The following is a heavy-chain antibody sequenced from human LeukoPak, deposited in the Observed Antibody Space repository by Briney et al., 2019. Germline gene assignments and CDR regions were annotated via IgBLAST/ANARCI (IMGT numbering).Heavy chain of an antibody. CDR2: IYWNDDK. CDR1: GFSLSTSGVG. D-gene: IGHD6-13*01. CDR3: AHGYSSSWYRVRIHWFDP. V-gene: IGHV2-5*01. Sequence: SGPTLVNPTQTLTLTCTFSGFSLSTSGVGVGWIRQPPGKALEWLALIYWNDDKRYSPSLKSRLTITKDTSKNQVVLTMTNMDPVDTATYYCAHGYSSSWYRVRIHWFDPWGQGTLVTVSS. J-gene: IGHJ5*02.